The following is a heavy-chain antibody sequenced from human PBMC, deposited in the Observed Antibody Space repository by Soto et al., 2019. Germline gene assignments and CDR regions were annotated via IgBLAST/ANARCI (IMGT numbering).Heavy chain of an antibody. J-gene: IGHJ4*02. CDR2: IRQDGNEK. CDR1: GFSFSSYW. V-gene: IGHV3-7*03. Sequence: GGSLRLSCAASGFSFSSYWMTWVRQAPGKGLEWVANIRQDGNEKKYVDSVKGRFTISRDNAENSLYLQMNSLRVEDTAVYYCARTTSSPCYDLWGQGTQVTVSS. D-gene: IGHD1-26*01. CDR3: ARTTSSPCYDL.